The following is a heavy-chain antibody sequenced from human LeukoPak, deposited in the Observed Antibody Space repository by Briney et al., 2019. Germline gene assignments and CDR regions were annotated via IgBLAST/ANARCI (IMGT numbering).Heavy chain of an antibody. V-gene: IGHV4-38-2*02. CDR2: IYHSGST. J-gene: IGHJ5*02. CDR1: GYSISSGYY. Sequence: SETPSLTCTVSGYSISSGYYWGWIRQPPGKGLEWIGSIYHSGSTYYNPSLKSRVTISVDTSKNQFSLKLSSVTAADTAVYYCARGTTLASYNWFDPWGQGTLVTVSS. CDR3: ARGTTLASYNWFDP. D-gene: IGHD1-7*01.